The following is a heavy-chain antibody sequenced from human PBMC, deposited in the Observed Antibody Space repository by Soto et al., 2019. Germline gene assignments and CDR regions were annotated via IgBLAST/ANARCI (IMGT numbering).Heavy chain of an antibody. V-gene: IGHV3-23*01. CDR3: AKIPITDIVVVPAADDAFDI. CDR2: ISGSGGST. J-gene: IGHJ3*02. CDR1: GFTFSSYA. Sequence: GGSLRLSCAASGFTFSSYAMSWVRQAPGKGLEWVSAISGSGGSTYYADSVKGRFTISRDNSKNTLYLQMNSLRAEDTAVYYCAKIPITDIVVVPAADDAFDIWGQGTMVTVSS. D-gene: IGHD2-2*01.